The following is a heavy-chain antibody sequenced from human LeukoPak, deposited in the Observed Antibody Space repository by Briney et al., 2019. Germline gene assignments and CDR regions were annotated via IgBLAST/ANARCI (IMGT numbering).Heavy chain of an antibody. J-gene: IGHJ4*02. Sequence: ASVKVSCKASGYTFTGYYMHWVRQAPGQGLEWVGWINPNSGGTNYAQKFQGRVTMTRDTSISTAYMELSRLRSDDTAVYYCARDRNGDYDSSGYFWGQGTLVTVSS. V-gene: IGHV1-2*02. CDR1: GYTFTGYY. CDR2: INPNSGGT. D-gene: IGHD3-22*01. CDR3: ARDRNGDYDSSGYF.